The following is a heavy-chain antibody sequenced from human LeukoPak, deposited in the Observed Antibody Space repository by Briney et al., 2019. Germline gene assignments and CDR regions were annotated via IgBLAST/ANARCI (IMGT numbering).Heavy chain of an antibody. CDR1: GFTFSSYG. Sequence: GGSLRLSCAASGFTFSSYGMHWVRQAPGKGLEWVAFIRYDGSNKYYADSVKGRFTISRDNSKNTLYLQMNSLRAEDTAVYYCAKMVGSGSYYEDSTDYWGQGTLVTVSS. CDR2: IRYDGSNK. V-gene: IGHV3-30*02. J-gene: IGHJ4*02. CDR3: AKMVGSGSYYEDSTDY. D-gene: IGHD3-10*01.